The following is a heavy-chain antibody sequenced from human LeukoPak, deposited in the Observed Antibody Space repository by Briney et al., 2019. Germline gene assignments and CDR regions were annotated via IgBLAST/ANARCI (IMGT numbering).Heavy chain of an antibody. CDR3: AKVNYYQPYF. Sequence: GGSLRLSCAAFGFTLSSYAMSWVRQAPGKGLEWVSTIDVTTGGSYYADSVKGRFTISRDTFQNTLYLQLNSLRVDDTAIYYCAKVNYYQPYFWGQGTLVTVSS. CDR1: GFTLSSYA. J-gene: IGHJ4*02. D-gene: IGHD2-2*01. V-gene: IGHV3-23*01. CDR2: IDVTTGGS.